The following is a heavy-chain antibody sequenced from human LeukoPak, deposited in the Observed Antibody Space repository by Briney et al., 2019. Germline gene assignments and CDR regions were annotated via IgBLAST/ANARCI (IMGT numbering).Heavy chain of an antibody. CDR1: GXTVSSNY. D-gene: IGHD3-10*01. CDR2: IYSGGST. Sequence: QAGGSLRLSCAASGXTVSSNYVSWVRQAPGKGLEWVSVIYSGGSTYYADSVKGRFTISRHNSKNTLYLQMNSLRAEDTAVYYCASLYGSGRKGYFDYWGQGTLVTVSS. J-gene: IGHJ4*02. V-gene: IGHV3-53*04. CDR3: ASLYGSGRKGYFDY.